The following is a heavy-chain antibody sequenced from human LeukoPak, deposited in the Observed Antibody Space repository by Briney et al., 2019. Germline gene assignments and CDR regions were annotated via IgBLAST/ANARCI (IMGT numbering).Heavy chain of an antibody. Sequence: EASVKVSCKASGYTFTSYDINWVRQATGQGLEWMGWMNPNSGNTGYAQKFQGRVTMTRNTSISTAYMELSSLRSEDTAVYYCARGMADYYYYYGMDVWGQGTTVTVSS. CDR1: GYTFTSYD. D-gene: IGHD6-19*01. V-gene: IGHV1-8*01. CDR2: MNPNSGNT. CDR3: ARGMADYYYYYGMDV. J-gene: IGHJ6*02.